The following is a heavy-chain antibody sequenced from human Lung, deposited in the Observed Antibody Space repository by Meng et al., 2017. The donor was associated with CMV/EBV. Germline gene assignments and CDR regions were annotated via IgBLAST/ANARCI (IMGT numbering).Heavy chain of an antibody. D-gene: IGHD3-10*01. CDR1: GFTFKSYA. Sequence: SCAVSGFTFKSYAMNWVRQAPGKGLQWVAVISYDGSIKYYEDSIKGRFTISRDNSKNTLFLQMDTLTHEDTAVYYCARGGPRGGRGTIINVHQCDYXGQGXLVTVSS. V-gene: IGHV3-30*03. CDR2: ISYDGSIK. J-gene: IGHJ4*02. CDR3: ARGGPRGGRGTIINVHQCDY.